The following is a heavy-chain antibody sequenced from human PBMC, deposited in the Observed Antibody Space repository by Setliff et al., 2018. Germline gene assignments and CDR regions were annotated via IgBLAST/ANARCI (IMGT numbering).Heavy chain of an antibody. CDR2: ISSSGSTI. Sequence: PGGSLRLSCVASGFTFSTYSMNWVRQAPGKGLEWVSYISSSGSTIYYADSVKGRFTISRDNAKNSLYLQMNSLRAEDTAVYYCAREVAVAGLDYWGQGTLVTVSS. CDR3: AREVAVAGLDY. D-gene: IGHD6-19*01. J-gene: IGHJ4*02. V-gene: IGHV3-48*04. CDR1: GFTFSTYS.